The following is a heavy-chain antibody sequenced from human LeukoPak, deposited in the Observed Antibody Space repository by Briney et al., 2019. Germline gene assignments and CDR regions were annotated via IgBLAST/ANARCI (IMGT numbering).Heavy chain of an antibody. CDR2: ISSSGSTI. V-gene: IGHV3-48*03. CDR3: ARGWAGDFWSGYSYSSYYYGMDV. D-gene: IGHD3-3*01. J-gene: IGHJ6*02. Sequence: GGSLKLSCAASGFTFSSYEMNWVRQAPGKGLEWVSYISSSGSTIYYADSVKGRFTISRDNDKNSLYLQTNSLRAEDTAVYYCARGWAGDFWSGYSYSSYYYGMDVWGQGTTVTVSS. CDR1: GFTFSSYE.